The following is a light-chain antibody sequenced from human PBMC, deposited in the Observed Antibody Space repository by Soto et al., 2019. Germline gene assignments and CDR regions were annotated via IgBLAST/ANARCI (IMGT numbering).Light chain of an antibody. CDR1: SSNIGSHT. Sequence: QSVLTQPPSASGAPGQRVTISCSGSSSNIGSHTVNWYQQLPGTAPKLLIYINNQRPSGVPDRFSGSKSGTSASLAISWLQSGDEADYYCAAWDGRLNGVVFGGGTKLTVL. J-gene: IGLJ2*01. CDR2: INN. V-gene: IGLV1-44*01. CDR3: AAWDGRLNGVV.